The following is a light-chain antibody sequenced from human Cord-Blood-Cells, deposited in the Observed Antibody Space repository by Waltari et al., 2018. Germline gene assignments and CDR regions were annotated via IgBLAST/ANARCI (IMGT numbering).Light chain of an antibody. V-gene: IGLV2-14*01. J-gene: IGLJ2*01. Sequence: QSALTQPASVSGSPGQSITISCTGTSSAVGGYHYVSWYQQHPGKAPKLMIYEVSNRPSGVSNRFSGSKSGNTASLTISGLQAEDEADYYCSSYTSSSTYVVFGGGTKLTVL. CDR3: SSYTSSSTYVV. CDR1: SSAVGGYHY. CDR2: EVS.